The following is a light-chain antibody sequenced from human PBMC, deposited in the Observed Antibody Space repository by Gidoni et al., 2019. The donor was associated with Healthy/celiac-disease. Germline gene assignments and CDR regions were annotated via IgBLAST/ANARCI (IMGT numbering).Light chain of an antibody. CDR2: GAS. V-gene: IGKV3-15*01. CDR3: QKYSTLNT. J-gene: IGKJ2*01. Sequence: EIVMTQSPATLSVSPGERATLSCRASQSVSSNLAWYQQKPGQAPRLLIYGASTRATGIQARCSGSGSETDFTLTSSSLQDDDFAVYYRQKYSTLNTFGQGTKVEIK. CDR1: QSVSSN.